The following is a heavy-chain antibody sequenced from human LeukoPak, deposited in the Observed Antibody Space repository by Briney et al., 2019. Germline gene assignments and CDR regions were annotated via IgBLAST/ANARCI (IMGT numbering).Heavy chain of an antibody. Sequence: PGGSLRLSCAASGFTFSSSAMSWVRQAPGEGLEWVSVISGSGGITDYADSVKGRFTISRDNAKNTLYLGVNSLRPEDTAVYYCAKGGRLNGLGVWGQGTTVTVSS. CDR2: ISGSGGIT. CDR3: AKGGRLNGLGV. D-gene: IGHD3-16*01. J-gene: IGHJ6*02. V-gene: IGHV3-23*01. CDR1: GFTFSSSA.